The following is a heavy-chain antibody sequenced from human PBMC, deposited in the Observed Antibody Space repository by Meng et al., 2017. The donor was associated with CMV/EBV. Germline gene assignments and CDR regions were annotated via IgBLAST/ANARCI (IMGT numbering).Heavy chain of an antibody. J-gene: IGHJ4*02. D-gene: IGHD5-24*01. CDR1: GFTFSSYS. Sequence: GGPLRLSCAASGFTFSSYSMNWVRQAPGKGLEWVSSISSSSSYIYYADSVKGRFTISRDNAKNSLYLQMNSLRAEDTAVYYCARVKMATSSRGYFDYWGQGTLVTVSS. CDR2: ISSSSSYI. V-gene: IGHV3-21*01. CDR3: ARVKMATSSRGYFDY.